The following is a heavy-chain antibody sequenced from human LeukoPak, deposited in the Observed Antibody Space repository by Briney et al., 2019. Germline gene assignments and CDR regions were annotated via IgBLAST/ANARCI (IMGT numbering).Heavy chain of an antibody. Sequence: GGSLRLSCAASGFSVSSNYVSWVRQAPGKGRDGVAVIYSGGSTYYVDSVKGRFTISRDNSKNTLYLQMNSLKAEDTAVYYCARETKLGGDAFDIWGQGTMVTVSS. CDR1: GFSVSSNY. J-gene: IGHJ3*02. V-gene: IGHV3-53*01. D-gene: IGHD6-13*01. CDR3: ARETKLGGDAFDI. CDR2: IYSGGST.